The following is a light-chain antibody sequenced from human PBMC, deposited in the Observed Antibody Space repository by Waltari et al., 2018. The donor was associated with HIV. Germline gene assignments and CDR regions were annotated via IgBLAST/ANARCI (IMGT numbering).Light chain of an antibody. CDR1: QSLLQKNGKNY. J-gene: IGKJ5*01. V-gene: IGKV2-28*01. CDR3: MQALHTPIT. Sequence: DVLLTQSPLSLAATPGESAAISCKSNQSLLQKNGKNYLDWYVKKPGQTPQLLRYMSFKRAAPVPVRFSGSGSGTDFTLKISRVEAEDVGLYYCMQALHTPITFGQGTRLEI. CDR2: MSF.